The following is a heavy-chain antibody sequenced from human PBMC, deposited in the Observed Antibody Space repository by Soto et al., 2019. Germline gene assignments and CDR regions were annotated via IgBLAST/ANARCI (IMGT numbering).Heavy chain of an antibody. CDR2: ISSSSSTI. CDR1: GFTFSSYS. D-gene: IGHD3-22*01. Sequence: PGGSLRLSCAASGFTFSSYSMNWVRQAPGKGLEWVSYISSSSSTIYYADSVKGRFTISRDNAKNSLYLQMNSLRAEDTAVYYCARDPENSSGYSYLFHYYGMDVWGQGTTVTVSS. V-gene: IGHV3-48*01. J-gene: IGHJ6*02. CDR3: ARDPENSSGYSYLFHYYGMDV.